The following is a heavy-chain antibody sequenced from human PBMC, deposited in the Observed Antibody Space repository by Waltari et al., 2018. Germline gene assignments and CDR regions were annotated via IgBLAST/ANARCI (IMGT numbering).Heavy chain of an antibody. CDR3: AKDLTGGSYYCDGMDV. J-gene: IGHJ6*02. CDR1: GFTFSSYA. D-gene: IGHD1-20*01. CDR2: ISVSVVST. Sequence: EVQLLESGGGLVQPGGSLRRSCAASGFTFSSYAMSWVRQSPGKGLEWVSAISVSVVSTYYADSVKGRFTISRDNSKNTLYLQMNSLRAEDTAVYYCAKDLTGGSYYCDGMDVWGQGTTVTVSS. V-gene: IGHV3-23*01.